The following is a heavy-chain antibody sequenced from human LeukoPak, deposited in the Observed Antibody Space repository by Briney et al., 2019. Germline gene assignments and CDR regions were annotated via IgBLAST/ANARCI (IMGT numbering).Heavy chain of an antibody. J-gene: IGHJ4*02. V-gene: IGHV1-46*01. CDR3: ARDQEGFDY. CDR1: GYTFTSYY. CDR2: INPSGGST. Sequence: ASVKVSCKASGYTFTSYYTHWVRQAPGQGLEWMGIINPSGGSTSHAQKFQGRVIMTRDTSASTVHMELSGLRSEDTAVYYCARDQEGFDYWGQGTLVTVSS.